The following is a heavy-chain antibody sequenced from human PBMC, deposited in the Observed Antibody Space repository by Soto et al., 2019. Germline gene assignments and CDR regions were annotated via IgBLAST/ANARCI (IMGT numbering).Heavy chain of an antibody. CDR2: ISSNGGST. V-gene: IGHV3-64D*08. J-gene: IGHJ3*02. CDR1: GFTFSSYA. CDR3: VSYFDYYDSPYTTTVFDI. D-gene: IGHD3-22*01. Sequence: PGGSLRLSCSASGFTFSSYAMHWVRQAPGKGLEYVSAISSNGGSTYYADSVKGRFTISRDNSKNTLYLQMSSLRAEDTAVYYCVSYFDYYDSPYTTTVFDIWGQGTMVTVSS.